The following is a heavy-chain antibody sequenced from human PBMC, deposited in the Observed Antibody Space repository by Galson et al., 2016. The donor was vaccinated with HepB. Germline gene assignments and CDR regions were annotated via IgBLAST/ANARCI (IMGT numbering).Heavy chain of an antibody. CDR3: ARDPLLPITILNDALDI. J-gene: IGHJ3*02. D-gene: IGHD3-3*01. CDR1: GFTFSSYA. CDR2: ISNDGSDK. V-gene: IGHV3-30*04. Sequence: SLRLSCAASGFTFSSYAMHWVRQAPGKGLEWVAVISNDGSDKYYPDSVKGRFTISRDNSKNTRYLQMKSLRAEDTAVYYCARDPLLPITILNDALDIWGQGTMVTVSS.